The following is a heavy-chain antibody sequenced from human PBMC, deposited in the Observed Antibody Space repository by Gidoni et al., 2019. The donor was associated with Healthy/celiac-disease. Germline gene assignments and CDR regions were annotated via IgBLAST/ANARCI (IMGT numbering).Heavy chain of an antibody. CDR2: ISPIVGTA. J-gene: IGHJ3*02. CDR3: ATSTVTTFPNAFDI. Sequence: QVQLVQSGAEAKKPGSAVKVSCKASGGTFSSYAISWVRQAPGQGLEWMGGISPIVGTANYAQKFQGRVTITADESTSTAYMELSSLRSEDTAVYYCATSTVTTFPNAFDIWGQGTMVTVSS. V-gene: IGHV1-69*01. CDR1: GGTFSSYA. D-gene: IGHD4-17*01.